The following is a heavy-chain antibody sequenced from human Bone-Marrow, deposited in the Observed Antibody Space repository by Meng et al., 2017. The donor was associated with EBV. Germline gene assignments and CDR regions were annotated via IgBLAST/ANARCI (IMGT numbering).Heavy chain of an antibody. Sequence: QGQLWQSGAEVKKPGSSVKASGKTFGGTFRSDAVSWVRQAPGQGLEWMGGLIPMSDAPRYAQKFQDRVRITADESTSTHYMDLSGLRSEDTAVYYCASESGRGFTPDYWGQGALVTVSS. J-gene: IGHJ4*02. V-gene: IGHV1-69*01. CDR2: LIPMSDAP. CDR1: GGTFRSDA. CDR3: ASESGRGFTPDY. D-gene: IGHD3-10*01.